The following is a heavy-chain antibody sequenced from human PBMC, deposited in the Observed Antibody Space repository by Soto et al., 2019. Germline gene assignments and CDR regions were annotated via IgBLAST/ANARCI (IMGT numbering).Heavy chain of an antibody. CDR3: AKGGRQWLVTSDFNF. Sequence: VQLVESGGGVVQPGRSLRLSCAASGFTFSDYAMHWVRQAPGKGLEWVAVVSHDGRNTHYADSVKGRFTISRDSSKSTVSLEMTGMRAEDRAVYYCAKGGRQWLVTSDFNFWGQGALVTVSS. V-gene: IGHV3-30*18. CDR1: GFTFSDYA. J-gene: IGHJ4*02. CDR2: VSHDGRNT. D-gene: IGHD6-19*01.